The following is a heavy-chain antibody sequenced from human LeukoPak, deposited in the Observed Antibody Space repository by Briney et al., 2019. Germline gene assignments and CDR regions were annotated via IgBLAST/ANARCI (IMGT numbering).Heavy chain of an antibody. CDR3: ARVRTYGDYGTYYYYYMDV. J-gene: IGHJ6*03. CDR1: GGSISSSSYY. Sequence: PSETLSLTCTVSGGSISSSSYYWSWIRQPPGKGLEWIGYIYYSGSTNYNPSLKSRVTISVDTSKNQFSLKLSSVTAADTAVYYCARVRTYGDYGTYYYYYMDVWGKGTTVTVSS. D-gene: IGHD4-17*01. V-gene: IGHV4-61*01. CDR2: IYYSGST.